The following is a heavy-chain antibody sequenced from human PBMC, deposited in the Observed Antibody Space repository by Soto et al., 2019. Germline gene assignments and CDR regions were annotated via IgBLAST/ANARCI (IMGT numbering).Heavy chain of an antibody. Sequence: EVQLVESGGGLVQPGGSLRLSCAASGFTFGSYPMHWVRQAPGKGLEYVSAISTNGGSTFYANSVKGRFTISRDNSKNTLYLQMGSLRAEDMGVYYCAREGMSRPRWVFDYWGQGTLVTASS. CDR1: GFTFGSYP. J-gene: IGHJ4*02. V-gene: IGHV3-64*01. CDR3: AREGMSRPRWVFDY. CDR2: ISTNGGST. D-gene: IGHD6-13*01.